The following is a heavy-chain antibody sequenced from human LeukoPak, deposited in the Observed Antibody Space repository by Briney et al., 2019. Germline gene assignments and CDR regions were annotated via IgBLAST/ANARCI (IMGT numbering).Heavy chain of an antibody. CDR2: INHSGST. Sequence: LEAPFPTPAGYGGGFSGFYPSLVRPPPRKGPGGVGEINHSGSTNYNPSLKSRLIISVDKSKNQFSLKLSSVTAADTAVYYCARGGGSSGYYFDYWGQGILVTVSS. CDR1: GGGFSGFY. V-gene: IGHV4-34*01. J-gene: IGHJ4*02. CDR3: ARGGGSSGYYFDY. D-gene: IGHD6-19*01.